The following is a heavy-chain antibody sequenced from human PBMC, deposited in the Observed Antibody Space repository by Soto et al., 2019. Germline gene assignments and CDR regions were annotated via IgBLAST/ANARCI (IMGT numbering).Heavy chain of an antibody. CDR3: ASLYGDYGEADY. CDR1: GFTFSSYG. Sequence: QGQLVESGGGVVQPGRSVRLSCAASGFTFSSYGMHWVRQAPGKGLEWVAVIWYDGSNKYYADSVKGRFTISRDNSKNTLYLQMNSLRAEYTAVYFCASLYGDYGEADYWGQGTLVTVSS. V-gene: IGHV3-33*01. J-gene: IGHJ4*02. D-gene: IGHD4-17*01. CDR2: IWYDGSNK.